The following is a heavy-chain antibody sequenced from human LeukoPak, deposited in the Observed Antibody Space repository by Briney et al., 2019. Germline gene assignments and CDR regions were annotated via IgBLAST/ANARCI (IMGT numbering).Heavy chain of an antibody. D-gene: IGHD3-10*01. J-gene: IGHJ5*02. CDR3: ARVTMVRGVIIGFDP. CDR1: GDSVSSNSAA. CDR2: TYYRSKWYN. V-gene: IGHV6-1*01. Sequence: PSQTLSLTCAISGDSVSSNSAAWNWIRQSPSRGLEWLGRTYYRSKWYNDYAVSVKSRITINPDTSKDQFSLQLNSVTPEDTAVYYCARVTMVRGVIIGFDPWGQGTLVTVSS.